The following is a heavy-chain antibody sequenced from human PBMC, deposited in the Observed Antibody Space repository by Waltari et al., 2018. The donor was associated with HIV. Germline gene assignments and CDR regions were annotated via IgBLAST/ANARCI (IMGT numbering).Heavy chain of an antibody. CDR2: INAGNGNT. J-gene: IGHJ4*02. Sequence: QVQLVQSGAEVKKHGASVKVSCKASGYTFTSYAMHWVRQAPGQRLEWMGWINAGNGNTKYSQKFQGRVTITRDTSASTAYMELSSLRSEDTAVYYCARGWVGATQFDYWGQGTLVTVSS. CDR3: ARGWVGATQFDY. V-gene: IGHV1-3*01. CDR1: GYTFTSYA. D-gene: IGHD1-26*01.